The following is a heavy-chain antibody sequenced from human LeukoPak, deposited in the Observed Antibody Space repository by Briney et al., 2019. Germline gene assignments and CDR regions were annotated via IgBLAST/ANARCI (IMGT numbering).Heavy chain of an antibody. V-gene: IGHV3-7*03. J-gene: IGHJ4*02. D-gene: IGHD6-19*01. CDR2: IKQDGSEE. CDR3: AGGAGWLIDY. Sequence: TGGSLRLSCAASGLTFSSHWMNWVRQAPGKGLEWVTNIKQDGSEEHYVDSVKGRFTISRDNAKNSVYLQMNSLRAEDTAMYYCAGGAGWLIDYWGQGALVTVSS. CDR1: GLTFSSHW.